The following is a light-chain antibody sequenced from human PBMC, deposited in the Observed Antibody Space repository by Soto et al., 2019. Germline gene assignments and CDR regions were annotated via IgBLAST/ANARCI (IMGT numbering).Light chain of an antibody. CDR2: DAS. CDR3: QNRFTVPYT. CDR1: QDISNR. J-gene: IGKJ2*01. Sequence: DIQMTQSPSSLSASVGDRITITCQASQDISNRLNWYHQKPGKAPNLLIYDASNLAAGVPSGFSGSGSGTHFTFTITSLQPEDIGTYYCQNRFTVPYTFGQGT. V-gene: IGKV1-33*01.